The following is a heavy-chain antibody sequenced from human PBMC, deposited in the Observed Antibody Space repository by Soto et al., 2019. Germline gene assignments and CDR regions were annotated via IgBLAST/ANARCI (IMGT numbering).Heavy chain of an antibody. D-gene: IGHD3-22*01. CDR1: GASISSTHW. J-gene: IGHJ1*01. Sequence: QVQLQESGPGLVKPSGTLSLTCAVSGASISSTHWWSWVRQPPGKGLEWIGEIYHSGNTDYNPSLKSRVTISGDKSKHQFSLELNSVTAADTAVYYCASDLEYYTDGSGQIRYFHHWGQGTLVTVSS. CDR2: IYHSGNT. CDR3: ASDLEYYTDGSGQIRYFHH. V-gene: IGHV4-4*02.